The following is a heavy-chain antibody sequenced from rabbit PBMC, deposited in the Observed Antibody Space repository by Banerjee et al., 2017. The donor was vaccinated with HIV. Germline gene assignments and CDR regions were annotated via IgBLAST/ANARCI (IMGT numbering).Heavy chain of an antibody. D-gene: IGHD5-1*01. CDR1: GFSFGSGYD. Sequence: QSLEESGGDLVKPGASLTLTCTASGFSFGSGYDMCWVRQAPGKGLEWIACIDTGSSGRTYYASWAKGRFTISKASWTTVTLQMTSLTAADTASYFCARVLDVTGEGYGLWGPGTLVTVS. J-gene: IGHJ4*01. CDR3: ARVLDVTGEGYGL. CDR2: IDTGSSGRT. V-gene: IGHV1S40*01.